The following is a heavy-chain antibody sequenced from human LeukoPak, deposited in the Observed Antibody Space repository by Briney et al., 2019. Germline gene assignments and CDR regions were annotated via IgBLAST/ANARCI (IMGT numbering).Heavy chain of an antibody. CDR3: ARDKVGYSYGNGVYYYYMDV. D-gene: IGHD5-18*01. CDR2: IIPIFGTA. Sequence: ASVKVSCKASGGTFSSYAISWVLQAPGQGLEWMGRIIPIFGTANYAQKFQGRVTITTDESTSTAYMELSSLRSEDTAVYYCARDKVGYSYGNGVYYYYMDVWGKGTTVTVSS. J-gene: IGHJ6*03. V-gene: IGHV1-69*05. CDR1: GGTFSSYA.